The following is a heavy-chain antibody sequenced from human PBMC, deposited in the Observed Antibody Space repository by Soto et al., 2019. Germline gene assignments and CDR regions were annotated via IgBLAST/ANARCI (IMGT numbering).Heavy chain of an antibody. V-gene: IGHV1-2*04. D-gene: IGHD6-6*01. CDR3: ARGGIAARPVYYYGMVV. Sequence: ASVKVSCKASGYTFTGYYMHWVRQAPGQGLEWMGWINPNSGGTNYAQKFQGWVTMTRDTSIRTAYMELSRLRSDDTAVYYCARGGIAARPVYYYGMVVWGQGTTVTVSS. CDR1: GYTFTGYY. J-gene: IGHJ6*02. CDR2: INPNSGGT.